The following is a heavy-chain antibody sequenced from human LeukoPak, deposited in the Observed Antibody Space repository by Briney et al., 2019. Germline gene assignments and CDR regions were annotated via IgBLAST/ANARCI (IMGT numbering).Heavy chain of an antibody. J-gene: IGHJ4*02. CDR3: ARDALRSDIVVVPAAI. V-gene: IGHV3-66*02. D-gene: IGHD2-2*01. CDR1: GFTVSSNY. CDR2: IYSGGST. Sequence: GGSLRLSCAASGFTVSSNYMSWVRQAPGKGLEWVSVIYSGGSTYYADSVKGRFTISRDNSKNTLYLQMNSLRAEDTAVYYCARDALRSDIVVVPAAIWGQGTLDTVSS.